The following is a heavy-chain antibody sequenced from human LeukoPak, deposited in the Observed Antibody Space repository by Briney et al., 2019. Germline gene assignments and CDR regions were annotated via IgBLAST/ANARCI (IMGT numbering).Heavy chain of an antibody. Sequence: ASVEVSCKASGFTFTSAAMQWVRQARGQRLEWIGWIVVGSGNTNYAQKFQERVTITRDMSTSTAYMELSSLRSEDTAVYYCAAGPYDSSGTFDYWGQGTLVTVSS. CDR2: IVVGSGNT. D-gene: IGHD3-22*01. CDR1: GFTFTSAA. J-gene: IGHJ4*02. CDR3: AAGPYDSSGTFDY. V-gene: IGHV1-58*02.